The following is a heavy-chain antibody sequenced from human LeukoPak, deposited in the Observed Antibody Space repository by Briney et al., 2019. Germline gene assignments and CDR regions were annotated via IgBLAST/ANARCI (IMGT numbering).Heavy chain of an antibody. CDR3: AKDMLPDYYDSSGSEGAFDI. Sequence: PGGSLRLSCAASGFTFDDYAMHWVRQAPGKGLEWVSGISWNSGSIGYADSVKGRFTISRDNAKNSLYLQMNSLRAEDTALYYCAKDMLPDYYDSSGSEGAFDIWGQGTMVTVSP. V-gene: IGHV3-9*01. CDR1: GFTFDDYA. J-gene: IGHJ3*02. D-gene: IGHD3-22*01. CDR2: ISWNSGSI.